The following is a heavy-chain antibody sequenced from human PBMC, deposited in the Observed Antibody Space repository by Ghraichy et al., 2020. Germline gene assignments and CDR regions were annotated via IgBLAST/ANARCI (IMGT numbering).Heavy chain of an antibody. D-gene: IGHD6-19*01. CDR2: IYYSGST. CDR3: ARPGSSVAVAGRFDY. CDR1: GGSISSSSYY. Sequence: SETLSLTCTVSGGSISSSSYYWGWIRQPPRKGLEWIGSIYYSGSTYYNPSLKSRVTISVDTSKNQFSLKLSSVTAADTAVYYCARPGSSVAVAGRFDYWGQGTLVTVSS. J-gene: IGHJ4*02. V-gene: IGHV4-39*01.